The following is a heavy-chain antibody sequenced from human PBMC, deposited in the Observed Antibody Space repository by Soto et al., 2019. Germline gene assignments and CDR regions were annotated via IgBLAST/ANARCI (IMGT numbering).Heavy chain of an antibody. J-gene: IGHJ5*02. CDR1: GFSLSTSGVG. CDR2: IYWDDDK. Sequence: QITLKESGPTLVKPTQTLTLTCTFSGFSLSTSGVGVGWIRQPPGKALEWLALIYWDDDKRYSPSLKSRLTSTKDTSKNQVVLTMTNMDPVDTATYYCARGLRITMVRGDWFDPWGQGTLVTVSS. V-gene: IGHV2-5*02. CDR3: ARGLRITMVRGDWFDP. D-gene: IGHD3-10*01.